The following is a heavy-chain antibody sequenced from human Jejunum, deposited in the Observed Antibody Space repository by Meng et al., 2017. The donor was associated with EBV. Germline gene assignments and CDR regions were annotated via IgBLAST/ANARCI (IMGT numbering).Heavy chain of an antibody. CDR1: GGSTSDNDW. Sequence: QEHLQGSGPRLEKPSGALSLTCVVSGGSTSDNDWWSWVRQPPGKGLEWLGEIYHGGGTNYNPSLESRVTISVDKSKNQFSLKLNSVTVADTAVYYCAGNGYYALEYWGPGILVTVSS. J-gene: IGHJ4*02. V-gene: IGHV4-4*02. CDR2: IYHGGGT. D-gene: IGHD3-22*01. CDR3: AGNGYYALEY.